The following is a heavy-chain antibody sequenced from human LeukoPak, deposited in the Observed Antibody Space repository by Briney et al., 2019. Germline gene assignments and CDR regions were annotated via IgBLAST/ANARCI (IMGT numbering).Heavy chain of an antibody. CDR2: NNAGNGDT. J-gene: IGHJ5*02. D-gene: IGHD3-22*01. Sequence: ASLKVSCKASGYTFSSNAIHWVRQAPGQRLEWMGWNNAGNGDTKYSQKFQGRVTITRDTSASTAYMQLSSLRSEDTAVYYCARDTSLGRYYDSSGYYSAGRWFDPWGQGTLVTVSS. V-gene: IGHV1-3*01. CDR3: ARDTSLGRYYDSSGYYSAGRWFDP. CDR1: GYTFSSNA.